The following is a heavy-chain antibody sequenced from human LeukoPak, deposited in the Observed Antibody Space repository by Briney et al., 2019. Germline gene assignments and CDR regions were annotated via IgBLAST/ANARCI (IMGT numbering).Heavy chain of an antibody. Sequence: ASVKVSCKASGYTFTSYGISWVRQAPGQGLEWMGWISAYNGNTNYAQKLQGRVTMTTDTSTSTAYMELRSLRSDDTAVYYCARNIILWFGESTLTFDYWGQGTLVTVSS. CDR1: GYTFTSYG. J-gene: IGHJ4*02. CDR2: ISAYNGNT. CDR3: ARNIILWFGESTLTFDY. V-gene: IGHV1-18*01. D-gene: IGHD3-10*01.